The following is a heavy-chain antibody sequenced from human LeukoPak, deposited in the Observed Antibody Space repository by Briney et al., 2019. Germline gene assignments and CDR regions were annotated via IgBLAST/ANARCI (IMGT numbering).Heavy chain of an antibody. Sequence: GGSLRLSCAASGFTFSTYWMHWVRQAPGKGFVWVSRIDHDGINTYYADSVKGRFTISRDNAKNTLYLQMNSLRAEDTAVYYCARGLHFRVYDSSDYYPYWGQGTLVTVSS. D-gene: IGHD3-22*01. CDR2: IDHDGINT. CDR1: GFTFSTYW. J-gene: IGHJ4*02. V-gene: IGHV3-74*01. CDR3: ARGLHFRVYDSSDYYPY.